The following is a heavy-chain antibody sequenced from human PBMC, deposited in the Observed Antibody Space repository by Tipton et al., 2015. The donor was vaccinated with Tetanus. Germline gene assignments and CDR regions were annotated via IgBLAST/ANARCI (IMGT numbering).Heavy chain of an antibody. Sequence: GSLRLSCTVSGGSISNSNFYWSWIRQPPGKGLEWVSVMYSGGDTYYVDSVKGRFSISRDNAKNTLYLQMNSLRVEDTAVYYCVRDGGSSGWLAYWGQGTLVTVSS. D-gene: IGHD6-19*01. J-gene: IGHJ4*02. CDR1: GGSISNSNFY. CDR3: VRDGGSSGWLAY. V-gene: IGHV3-53*01. CDR2: MYSGGDT.